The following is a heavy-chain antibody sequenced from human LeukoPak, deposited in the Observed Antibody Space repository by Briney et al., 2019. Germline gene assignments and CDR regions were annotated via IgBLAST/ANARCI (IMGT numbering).Heavy chain of an antibody. Sequence: SGGSLRLSCAASGFTVSNNYMNWVRQAPGKGLEWVSVIYSGGSTYYADSVEGRFTISRHNSNNTLYLQMNSLRDEDTAVYYCARETKYGGYSYGFLDYWGQGTPVTVSS. D-gene: IGHD5-18*01. J-gene: IGHJ4*02. CDR1: GFTVSNNY. CDR3: ARETKYGGYSYGFLDY. V-gene: IGHV3-53*04. CDR2: IYSGGST.